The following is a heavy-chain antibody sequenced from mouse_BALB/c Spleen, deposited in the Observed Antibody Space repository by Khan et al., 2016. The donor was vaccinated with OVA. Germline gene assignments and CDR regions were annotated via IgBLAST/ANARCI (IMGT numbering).Heavy chain of an antibody. CDR2: IWSAGST. D-gene: IGHD2-4*01. J-gene: IGHJ3*01. V-gene: IGHV2-2*02. CDR1: DFSLDNYS. CDR3: ARRGYDYGRGALFAY. Sequence: QVQLQQSGPGLVAPSQSLSITCTVSDFSLDNYSIHWIRQSPGKGLEWLGVIWSAGSTDYNAAFISRLTITKDNSRSQVFFQVNSLQPNDTAIYDWARRGYDYGRGALFAYWGQGTLVTVSA.